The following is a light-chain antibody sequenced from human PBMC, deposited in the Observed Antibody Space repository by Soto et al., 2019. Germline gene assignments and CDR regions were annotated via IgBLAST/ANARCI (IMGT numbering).Light chain of an antibody. CDR1: QGISSY. V-gene: IGKV1-27*01. J-gene: IGKJ1*01. CDR3: QQYNSALSWT. Sequence: IRMTQSPSSFSASTGDRVTITCRASQGISSYLAWYQQKPGKVPKLLIYAASTLQSGVPSRFSGSGSGTDFTLTISSLQPEDVATYYCQQYNSALSWTFGQGTKVDIK. CDR2: AAS.